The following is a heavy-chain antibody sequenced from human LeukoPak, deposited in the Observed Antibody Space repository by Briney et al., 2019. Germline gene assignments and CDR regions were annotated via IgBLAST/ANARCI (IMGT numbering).Heavy chain of an antibody. V-gene: IGHV4-59*01. CDR1: GGSISSYY. D-gene: IGHD3-22*01. CDR3: ARDVYYYDSSHSRAFDI. CDR2: IYYSGGT. Sequence: SETLSLTCTVSGGSISSYYWSWIRQPPGKGLEWIGYIYYSGGTNYNPSLKSRVTISVDTSKNHFSLKLSSVTAADTAVYYCARDVYYYDSSHSRAFDIWGQGTMVTVSS. J-gene: IGHJ3*02.